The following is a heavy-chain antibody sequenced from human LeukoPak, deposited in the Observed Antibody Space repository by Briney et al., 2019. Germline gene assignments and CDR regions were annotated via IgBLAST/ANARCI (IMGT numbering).Heavy chain of an antibody. D-gene: IGHD2-2*01. Sequence: GGSLRLSCAASGFTFSSYAMSWVRQAPGKGLEWVSAISGSGGSTYYADSVKGRFTISRDNSKNTLYLQMNSLRAEDTAVYYCARGESADCSSTSCYDDYYYYYGMDVWGQGTTVTVSS. CDR2: ISGSGGST. J-gene: IGHJ6*02. CDR3: ARGESADCSSTSCYDDYYYYYGMDV. V-gene: IGHV3-23*01. CDR1: GFTFSSYA.